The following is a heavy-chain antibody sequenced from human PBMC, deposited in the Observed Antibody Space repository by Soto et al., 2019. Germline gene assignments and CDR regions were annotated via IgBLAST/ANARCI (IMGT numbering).Heavy chain of an antibody. V-gene: IGHV1-46*01. CDR1: GYTFTSYY. CDR3: ATRRGIGELYALLSGRNYYYGMDV. J-gene: IGHJ6*02. CDR2: INPSGGST. Sequence: ASVKVSCKASGYTFTSYYMHWVRQAPGQGLEWMGIINPSGGSTSYAQKFQGRVTMTRDTSTSTVYMELSSLRSEDTAVYYCATRRGIGELYALLSGRNYYYGMDVWGQGTTVAVSS. D-gene: IGHD3-10*01.